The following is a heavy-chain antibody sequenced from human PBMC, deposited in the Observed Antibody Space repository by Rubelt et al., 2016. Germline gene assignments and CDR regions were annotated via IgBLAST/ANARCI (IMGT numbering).Heavy chain of an antibody. Sequence: APGQGLEWMGWINPNSVGTNYAQKFQCRVTMTRDTSISTAYMELSRLRSDDTAVYYCARDRNYYDSSGYPDYWGQGTLVTVSS. D-gene: IGHD3-22*01. CDR2: INPNSVGT. J-gene: IGHJ4*02. CDR3: ARDRNYYDSSGYPDY. V-gene: IGHV1-2*02.